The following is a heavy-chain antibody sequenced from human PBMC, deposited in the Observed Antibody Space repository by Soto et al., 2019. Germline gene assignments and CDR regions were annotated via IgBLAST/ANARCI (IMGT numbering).Heavy chain of an antibody. CDR1: GFTFSSYS. D-gene: IGHD6-19*01. Sequence: EVQLVESGGGLVKPGGSLRLSCAASGFTFSSYSMNWVRQAPGTGLESVSSISSSSSYIYYADSVKGRFTISRDNAKNSLYLQMNSLRAEDTAVYYLARVSVAGTHHYDYYGMDVWGQGTTVTVSS. J-gene: IGHJ6*02. CDR3: ARVSVAGTHHYDYYGMDV. CDR2: ISSSSSYI. V-gene: IGHV3-21*01.